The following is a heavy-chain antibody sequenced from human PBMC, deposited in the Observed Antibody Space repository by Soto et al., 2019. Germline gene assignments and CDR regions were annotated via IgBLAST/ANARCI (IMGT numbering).Heavy chain of an antibody. V-gene: IGHV1-18*01. Sequence: ASVKVSCKASGYTFTSYGISWVRQAPGQGLEWMGWISAYNGNTNYAQKLQGRVTMTTDTSTSTAYMELRSLRSDDTAVYYCARSGSIAVAGDAFDIWGQGTMVTVSS. CDR2: ISAYNGNT. J-gene: IGHJ3*02. D-gene: IGHD6-19*01. CDR3: ARSGSIAVAGDAFDI. CDR1: GYTFTSYG.